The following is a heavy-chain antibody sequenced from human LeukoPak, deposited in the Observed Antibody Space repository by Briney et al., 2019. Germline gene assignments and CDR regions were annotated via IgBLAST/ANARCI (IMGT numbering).Heavy chain of an antibody. CDR1: GFTFSSYS. CDR2: IWYDGSNK. Sequence: PGGSLRLSCAASGFTFSSYSMNWVRQAPGKGLEWVAVIWYDGSNKNSADSVKGRFTISRDNSKNTLYLQMNSLRAEDTAVYYCARGMVMYSSSSFYGMDVRGQGTTVTVSS. J-gene: IGHJ6*02. V-gene: IGHV3-33*08. D-gene: IGHD6-13*01. CDR3: ARGMVMYSSSSFYGMDV.